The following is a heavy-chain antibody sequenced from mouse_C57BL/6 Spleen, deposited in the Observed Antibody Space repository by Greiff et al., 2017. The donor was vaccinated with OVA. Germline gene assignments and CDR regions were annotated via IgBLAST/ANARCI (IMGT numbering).Heavy chain of an antibody. CDR2: IRNKANGYTT. D-gene: IGHD4-1*01. CDR1: GFTFTDYY. J-gene: IGHJ2*01. V-gene: IGHV7-3*01. Sequence: EVQLVESGGGLVQPGGSLSLSCAASGFTFTDYYMSWVRQPPGKALEWLGFIRNKANGYTTEYSASVKGRFTISRDNSQSILYLQMNALRAEDSATYYCASFFNWALDYWGQGTTLTVSS. CDR3: ASFFNWALDY.